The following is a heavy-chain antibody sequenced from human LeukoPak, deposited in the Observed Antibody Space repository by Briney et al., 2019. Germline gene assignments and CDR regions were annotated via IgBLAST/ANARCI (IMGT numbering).Heavy chain of an antibody. D-gene: IGHD2-15*01. Sequence: SMKVSSNASGGTFSSYAISWVRQAPGPGLEWMGRIIPIFGTANYAQKFQGRVTITTDESTSTTYMELSSLRSEHTAVYYWARDGTRYCSGGSCYADYYYYMDVWGKGTTVTVSS. V-gene: IGHV1-69*05. CDR3: ARDGTRYCSGGSCYADYYYYMDV. J-gene: IGHJ6*03. CDR2: IIPIFGTA. CDR1: GGTFSSYA.